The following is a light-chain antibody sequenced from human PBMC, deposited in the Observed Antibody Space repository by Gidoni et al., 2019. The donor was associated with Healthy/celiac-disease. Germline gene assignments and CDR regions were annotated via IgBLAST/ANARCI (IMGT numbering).Light chain of an antibody. CDR2: YAS. CDR3: QVWDSSSDHPGV. CDR1: NIGSKS. J-gene: IGLJ1*01. Sequence: SDVLTQPPSVSVAPGKTARITCGGNNIGSKSVHWYQQTPGQAPVLVIYYASDRPSGIPERFSGSNSGNTATLTISRVEAGDEADYYCQVWDSSSDHPGVFGTGTKVTVL. V-gene: IGLV3-21*04.